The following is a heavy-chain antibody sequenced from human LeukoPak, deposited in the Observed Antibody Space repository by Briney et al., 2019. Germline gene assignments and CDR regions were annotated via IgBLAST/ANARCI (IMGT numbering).Heavy chain of an antibody. D-gene: IGHD3-22*01. J-gene: IGHJ4*02. CDR2: ISAYNGNT. Sequence: ASVKVSCKASGYTFTSYGISWVRQAPGQGLEWMGWISAYNGNTNYAQKLQGRVTMTTETSTSTAYMELRSLRSDDTAVYYCARVYDSSGLYYFDYWGQGTLVTVS. V-gene: IGHV1-18*01. CDR3: ARVYDSSGLYYFDY. CDR1: GYTFTSYG.